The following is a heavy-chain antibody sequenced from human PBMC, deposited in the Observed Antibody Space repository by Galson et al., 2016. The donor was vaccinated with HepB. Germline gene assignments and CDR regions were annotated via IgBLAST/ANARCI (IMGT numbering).Heavy chain of an antibody. Sequence: SLRLSRAASGFAFSSHSLNWVGQAPGKGLEWLAYISGSSDKIYYGDSVKGRFTISRDNFKNMLYLQMNSLRAEDTAVYYCAKGLTTVTTEVDYWGQGTLVTVSS. V-gene: IGHV3-48*01. CDR3: AKGLTTVTTEVDY. D-gene: IGHD4-17*01. J-gene: IGHJ4*02. CDR1: GFAFSSHS. CDR2: ISGSSDKI.